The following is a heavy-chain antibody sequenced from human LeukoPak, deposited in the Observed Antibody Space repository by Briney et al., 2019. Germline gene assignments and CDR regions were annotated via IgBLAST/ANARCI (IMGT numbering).Heavy chain of an antibody. J-gene: IGHJ4*02. CDR1: GFTFSTYS. V-gene: IGHV3-30*18. CDR2: ISYDGGNK. D-gene: IGHD3-22*01. Sequence: PGGSLRLSCAASGFTFSTYSMHWVRQAPGKGLEWVAVISYDGGNKYYADSVKGRFTISRDNSKNTLYLQMNSLRAEDTAAYYCAKGSYDSSGYPDCWGQGTLVSVSS. CDR3: AKGSYDSSGYPDC.